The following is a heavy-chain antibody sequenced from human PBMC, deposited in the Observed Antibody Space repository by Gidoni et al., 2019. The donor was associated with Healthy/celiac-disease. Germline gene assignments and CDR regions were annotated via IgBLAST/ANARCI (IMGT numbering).Heavy chain of an antibody. CDR3: AKLRDLVAATN. CDR1: ALPFSSYA. V-gene: IGHV3-23*01. J-gene: IGHJ4*02. D-gene: IGHD2-15*01. Sequence: EVQLLESGGGVVQSGGSLRLSCAASALPFSSYAMSWLRQAPGKGLAWVSAISGSGGSTYYADSVKGRFTISRDNSKNTLYLQMNSLRAEDTAVYYCAKLRDLVAATNWGQGTLVTVSS. CDR2: ISGSGGST.